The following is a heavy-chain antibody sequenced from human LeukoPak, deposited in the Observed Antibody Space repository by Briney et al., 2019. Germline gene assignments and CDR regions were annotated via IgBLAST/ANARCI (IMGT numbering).Heavy chain of an antibody. CDR2: IYSSGST. J-gene: IGHJ6*03. CDR1: GGSISSYY. V-gene: IGHV4-4*07. CDR3: ASSLIPYYYYMDV. Sequence: SENLSLNCTVSGGSISSYYWSWIRQPPGKGLEWIGRIYSSGSTNYNPSLKSRVTMSLDTSKNQFSLKLSSVTAADTAVYYCASSLIPYYYYMDVWGKGTTVTVSS.